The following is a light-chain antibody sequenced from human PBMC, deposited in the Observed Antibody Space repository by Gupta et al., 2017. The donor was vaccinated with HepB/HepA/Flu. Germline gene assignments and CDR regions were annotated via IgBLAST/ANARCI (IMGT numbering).Light chain of an antibody. CDR1: QSVSSD. V-gene: IGKV3-11*01. CDR2: DAS. CDR3: QQRRTWPLT. Sequence: DIVLTQSPATLSLSPGERATLSCRASQSVSSDLAWFQQKPGQAPRLLMYDASKRATGIPARFSGSGSGTDFTLTITGLEPEDFAVYYCQQRRTWPLTFGHGTKVDIK. J-gene: IGKJ3*01.